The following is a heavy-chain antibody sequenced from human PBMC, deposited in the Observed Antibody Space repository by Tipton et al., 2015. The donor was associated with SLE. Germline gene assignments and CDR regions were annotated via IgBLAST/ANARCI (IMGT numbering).Heavy chain of an antibody. CDR3: AKASDDIVAPFSGAFDM. CDR2: IRYDGSNK. CDR1: GVTFSSYG. J-gene: IGHJ3*02. D-gene: IGHD5-12*01. V-gene: IGHV3-30*02. Sequence: SLRLSCAASGVTFSSYGIHWVRQAPGKGLEWVAFIRYDGSNKYYADSVKGRFTISRDNAKNTLYLQMNGLRADDTAVSYCAKASDDIVAPFSGAFDMWGQGTMVTVPS.